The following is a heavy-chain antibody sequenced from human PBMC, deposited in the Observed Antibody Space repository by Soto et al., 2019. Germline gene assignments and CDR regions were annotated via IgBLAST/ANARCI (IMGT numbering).Heavy chain of an antibody. CDR2: IIPIFGTA. CDR1: GGTVSSYA. CDR3: ARGQAYNWNYEY. J-gene: IGHJ4*02. V-gene: IGHV1-69*13. D-gene: IGHD1-7*01. Sequence: SVKVSCKASGGTVSSYAISWVRQAPGQGLEWMGGIIPIFGTANYAQKFQGRGTITADESTSTAYMELSSLRSEDTAAYYRARGQAYNWNYEYWDQGTLVTVSS.